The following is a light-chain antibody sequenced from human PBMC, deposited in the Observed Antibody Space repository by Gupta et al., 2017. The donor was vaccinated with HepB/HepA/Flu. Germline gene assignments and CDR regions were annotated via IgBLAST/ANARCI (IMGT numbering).Light chain of an antibody. Sequence: AIQLTQSPSSLSASVGDRVTITCRASQGIRDELGWYQQKPGKAPKLLIYAASTLQSGVPSRFSGSGSATDFTLTISNLQPEDFATYYCLQDNSYSRKFGQGTKVEIK. CDR1: QGIRDE. CDR2: AAS. V-gene: IGKV1-6*01. J-gene: IGKJ1*01. CDR3: LQDNSYSRK.